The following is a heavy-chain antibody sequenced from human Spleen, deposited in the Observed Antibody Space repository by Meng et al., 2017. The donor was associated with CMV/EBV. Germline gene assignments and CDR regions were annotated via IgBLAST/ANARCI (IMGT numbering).Heavy chain of an antibody. CDR1: GDSVSGHY. Sequence: LTCNVSGDSVSGHYWNWIRQTPEKGLEWLGYIHYTGTTNYSPSLKSRVTMSVDMSKNHFSLKMSSVTAADTAVYYCARGDRGRWLQSWGQGTLVTVSS. J-gene: IGHJ4*02. V-gene: IGHV4-59*02. D-gene: IGHD5-24*01. CDR3: ARGDRGRWLQS. CDR2: IHYTGTT.